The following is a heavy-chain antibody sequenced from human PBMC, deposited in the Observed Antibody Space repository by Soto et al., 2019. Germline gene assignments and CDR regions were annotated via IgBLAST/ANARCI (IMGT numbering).Heavy chain of an antibody. J-gene: IGHJ6*02. Sequence: SETLSLTCTVSGDSISSYYWSWIRQPPGKGLEWIGYIYYSGSTNYNPSLKSRVTISVDTSKNSLFLQMNSLRVEDTAVYYCARDWRIRKGFAVRGVPDFYFQGMDVWGQGTTVTVSS. CDR1: GDSISSYY. D-gene: IGHD2-15*01. CDR2: IYYSGST. CDR3: ARDWRIRKGFAVRGVPDFYFQGMDV. V-gene: IGHV4-59*12.